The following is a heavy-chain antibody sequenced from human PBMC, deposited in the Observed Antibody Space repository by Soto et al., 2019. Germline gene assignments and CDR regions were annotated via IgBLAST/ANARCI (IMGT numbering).Heavy chain of an antibody. CDR1: GYTLTELS. D-gene: IGHD1-26*01. J-gene: IGHJ6*02. CDR2: FDPEDGET. Sequence: GASVNVSFKFSGYTLTELSMHWVRQAPGKGLEWMGGFDPEDGETIYAQKFQGRVTMTEDTSTDTAYMELSSLRSEDTAVYYCATIFGTVGASYYYYGMDVRGQGTTVTVSS. V-gene: IGHV1-24*01. CDR3: ATIFGTVGASYYYYGMDV.